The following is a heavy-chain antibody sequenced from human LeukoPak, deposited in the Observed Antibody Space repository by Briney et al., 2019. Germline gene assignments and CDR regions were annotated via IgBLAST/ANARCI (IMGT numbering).Heavy chain of an antibody. Sequence: SETLSLTCTVSGGSISSYYWGWIRQPPGKGLEWIGSIYHSGSTFYNPSLKSRVTISVDPSKNQFSLKVNPVTAADTAVYYCARLPIMVGAPRLFQDWGEGTLVIVSS. CDR2: IYHSGST. CDR1: GGSISSYY. D-gene: IGHD1-26*01. J-gene: IGHJ1*01. CDR3: ARLPIMVGAPRLFQD. V-gene: IGHV4-39*01.